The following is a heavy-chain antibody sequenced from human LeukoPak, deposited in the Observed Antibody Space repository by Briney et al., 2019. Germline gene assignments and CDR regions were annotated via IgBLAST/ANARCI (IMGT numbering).Heavy chain of an antibody. J-gene: IGHJ3*02. Sequence: SETLSLTCTVSGGSIYSYYWGWIRQPAGKGLEWIGRIYTSGSTNYNPSLKSRVTMSIDTSKNQISLKLNSVTAADTAVYYCAKLTGTTYYYDSTAYLDAFDIWGQGTMVTVSS. CDR1: GGSIYSYY. CDR2: IYTSGST. CDR3: AKLTGTTYYYDSTAYLDAFDI. V-gene: IGHV4-4*07. D-gene: IGHD3-22*01.